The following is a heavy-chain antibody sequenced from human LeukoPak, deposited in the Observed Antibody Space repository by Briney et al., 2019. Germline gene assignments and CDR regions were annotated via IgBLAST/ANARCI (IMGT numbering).Heavy chain of an antibody. CDR1: GYTLTELS. D-gene: IGHD3-10*01. Sequence: ASVKVSCKVSGYTLTELSMHWVRQAPGKGLEWMGGFDPEDGETIYAQKFQGRVTMTEDTSTDTAYMELSSLKSEDTAVYYCARDLWFGEYKGDYYFDYWGQGTLVTVSS. V-gene: IGHV1-24*01. J-gene: IGHJ4*02. CDR2: FDPEDGET. CDR3: ARDLWFGEYKGDYYFDY.